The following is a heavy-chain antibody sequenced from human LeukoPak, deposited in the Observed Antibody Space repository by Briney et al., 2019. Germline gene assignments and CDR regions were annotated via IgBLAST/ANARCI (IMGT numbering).Heavy chain of an antibody. Sequence: PSETLSLTCTVSGGSISSYYWSWIRQPAGKGLEWIGRIYTSGSTNYNPSLKSRVTMSVDTSKNQFSLKLGSVTAADTAVYYCASSAVVVISHEYFQHWGQGTLVTVSS. CDR2: IYTSGST. CDR1: GGSISSYY. V-gene: IGHV4-4*07. J-gene: IGHJ1*01. D-gene: IGHD3-22*01. CDR3: ASSAVVVISHEYFQH.